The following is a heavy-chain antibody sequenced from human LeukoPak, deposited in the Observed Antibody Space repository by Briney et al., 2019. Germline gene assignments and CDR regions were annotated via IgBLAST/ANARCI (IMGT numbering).Heavy chain of an antibody. J-gene: IGHJ4*02. D-gene: IGHD3-10*01. CDR2: IKSKTDGGTT. CDR1: GFTFNNAW. V-gene: IGHV3-15*01. Sequence: GGSLRLSCAASGFTFNNAWVTWVRQAPGEGLEWVGRIKSKTDGGTTDYAAPVKGRFTISRDDSKNTLYLQMNSLRVEDTAVYYCAKVANYYYGSETYYFFEHWGQGTPVTASS. CDR3: AKVANYYYGSETYYFFEH.